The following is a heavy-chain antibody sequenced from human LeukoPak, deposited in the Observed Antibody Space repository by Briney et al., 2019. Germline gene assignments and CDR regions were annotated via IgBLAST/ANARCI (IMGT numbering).Heavy chain of an antibody. J-gene: IGHJ4*02. D-gene: IGHD2-2*01. CDR2: IYYSGST. Sequence: PSETLSLTCTVSGGSISSGGYYWSWIRQHPGKGLEWIGYIYYSGSTYYNPSLKSRVTISVDTSKNQFSLKLSSVTAADTAVYYCARENTSHCFDYWGQGTLVTVSS. V-gene: IGHV4-31*03. CDR3: ARENTSHCFDY. CDR1: GGSISSGGYY.